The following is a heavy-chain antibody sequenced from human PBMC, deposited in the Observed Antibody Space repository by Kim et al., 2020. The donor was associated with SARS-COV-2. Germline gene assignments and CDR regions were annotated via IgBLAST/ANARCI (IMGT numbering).Heavy chain of an antibody. J-gene: IGHJ4*02. D-gene: IGHD3-3*01. V-gene: IGHV3-15*01. CDR2: VKSKTDGGKT. CDR3: TTRSFRFVYDY. Sequence: GGSLRLSCAASGFTFSNAWMTWVRQAPGKGLEWVGRVKSKTDGGKTEYAAPVKGRFTISRDDSKDTVYLQMNSLKTEDTAVYYCTTRSFRFVYDYWGQGTLVTVSS. CDR1: GFTFSNAW.